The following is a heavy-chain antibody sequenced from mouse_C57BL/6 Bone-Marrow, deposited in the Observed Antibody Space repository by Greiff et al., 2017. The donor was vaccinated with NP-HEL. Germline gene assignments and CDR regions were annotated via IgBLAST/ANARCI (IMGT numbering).Heavy chain of an antibody. J-gene: IGHJ3*01. CDR3: ARWGFAY. V-gene: IGHV1-59*01. CDR2: IDPSDSYT. Sequence: QVQLQQPGAELVRPGTSVKLSCKASGYTFTSYWMHWVKQRPGQGLEWIGVIDPSDSYTNYNQKFKGKATLTVDTSSSTAYMQLSSLTSEDSAVYYGARWGFAYWGRGTRVTVSA. CDR1: GYTFTSYW.